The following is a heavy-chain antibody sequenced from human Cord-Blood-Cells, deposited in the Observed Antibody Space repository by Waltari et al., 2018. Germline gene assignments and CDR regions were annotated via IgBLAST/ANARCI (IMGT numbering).Heavy chain of an antibody. V-gene: IGHV1-69*01. D-gene: IGHD2-15*01. CDR2: IIPIFGTA. CDR3: ASVGRYCSGGSCYFDY. CDR1: GGTFSSYA. J-gene: IGHJ4*02. Sequence: QVQLVQSGAEVKKPGSSVKVSCKASGGTFSSYATRWVRQAPGQGLEWMGGIIPIFGTANYAQKFQGRVTITADESTSTAYMELSSLRSEDTAVYYCASVGRYCSGGSCYFDYWGQGTLVTVSS.